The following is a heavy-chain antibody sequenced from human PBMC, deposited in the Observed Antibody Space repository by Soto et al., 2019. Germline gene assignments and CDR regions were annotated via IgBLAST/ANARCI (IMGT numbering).Heavy chain of an antibody. Sequence: GGSLRLSCAASGFTFSTYWMHWVRQVPGKGLVWVSRIKGDGSSLSYADSVKGRFTISRDNVENTVYLQMGSLRADDTAVYYCARVLKNYYGVDFWGQGTTVTVSS. J-gene: IGHJ6*02. CDR1: GFTFSTYW. CDR2: IKGDGSSL. V-gene: IGHV3-74*01. CDR3: ARVLKNYYGVDF.